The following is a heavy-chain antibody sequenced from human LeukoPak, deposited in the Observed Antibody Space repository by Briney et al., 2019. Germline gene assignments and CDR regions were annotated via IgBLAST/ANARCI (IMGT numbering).Heavy chain of an antibody. V-gene: IGHV1-69*04. J-gene: IGHJ6*02. CDR3: ARDWEIVPAAIHETDYYYYGMDV. D-gene: IGHD2-2*02. Sequence: SVKVSCKASGGTFISYAISWVRRAPGQGLEWMGRIIPIFGIANYAQKFQGRVTITADKSTSTAYMELSSLRSEDTAVYYCARDWEIVPAAIHETDYYYYGMDVWGQGTTVTVSS. CDR2: IIPIFGIA. CDR1: GGTFISYA.